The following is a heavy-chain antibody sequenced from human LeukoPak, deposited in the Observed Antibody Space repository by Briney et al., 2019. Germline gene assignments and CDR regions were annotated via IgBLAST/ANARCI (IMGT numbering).Heavy chain of an antibody. J-gene: IGHJ3*02. V-gene: IGHV3-7*01. Sequence: GGSLRLSCAASGFTFSSYWMSWVRQAPGQGPEWVANIKQDGSETYYVESVKGRFTISRDNTKNSLYLQMNSLSAEDTALYYCASETMAHIGGFDIWGQGTMVTVSS. CDR2: IKQDGSET. D-gene: IGHD3-10*01. CDR1: GFTFSSYW. CDR3: ASETMAHIGGFDI.